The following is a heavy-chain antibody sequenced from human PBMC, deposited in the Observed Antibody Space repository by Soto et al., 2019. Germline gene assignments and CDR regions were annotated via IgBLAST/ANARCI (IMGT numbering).Heavy chain of an antibody. CDR3: ARRKKLYYYGSGSSVGWFDP. CDR1: GGSISSSSYY. Sequence: QLQLQESGPGLVKPSETLSLTCTVSGGSISSSSYYWGWIRQPPGKGREWIGSIYYSGSTYYNPSLKSRVTISVDTSKNQFSLKLSSVTAADTAVYYCARRKKLYYYGSGSSVGWFDPWGQGTLVTVSS. CDR2: IYYSGST. V-gene: IGHV4-39*01. J-gene: IGHJ5*02. D-gene: IGHD3-10*01.